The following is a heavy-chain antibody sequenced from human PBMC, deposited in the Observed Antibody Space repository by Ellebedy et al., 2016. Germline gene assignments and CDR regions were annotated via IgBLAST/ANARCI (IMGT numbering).Heavy chain of an antibody. Sequence: GESLKISCAASGFTFSSYAMHWVRQAPGKGLEWVAVISYDGSNKYYADSVKGRFTISRDNSKNTLYLQMNSLRAEDTAVYYCARESMAIVEMATIAYWGQGTLVTVSS. D-gene: IGHD5-24*01. V-gene: IGHV3-30-3*01. J-gene: IGHJ4*02. CDR2: ISYDGSNK. CDR3: ARESMAIVEMATIAY. CDR1: GFTFSSYA.